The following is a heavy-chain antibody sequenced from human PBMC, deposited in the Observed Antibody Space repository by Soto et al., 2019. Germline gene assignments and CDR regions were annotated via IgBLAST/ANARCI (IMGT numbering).Heavy chain of an antibody. J-gene: IGHJ4*02. Sequence: GGSLRLSCAASGFTFSSYAMSWVRQAPGKGLEWVSAISGSGGSTYYADSVKGRFTISRDNSKNTLYLQMNSLRAEDTAVYYCASGPYCTNGVCYYYFDYWGQGTLVTVSS. D-gene: IGHD2-8*01. V-gene: IGHV3-23*01. CDR2: ISGSGGST. CDR3: ASGPYCTNGVCYYYFDY. CDR1: GFTFSSYA.